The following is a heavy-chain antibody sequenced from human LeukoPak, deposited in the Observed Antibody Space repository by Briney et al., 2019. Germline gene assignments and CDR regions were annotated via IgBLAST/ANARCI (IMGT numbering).Heavy chain of an antibody. D-gene: IGHD3-10*01. Sequence: GASVKVSCKASGYTFTGYYMHWVRQAPGQGLEWMGGIYPNSGGTNYAQKFQGRVTMTRDTSITTAYMELSRLSSDDTAVYYCARVNERGSGSYYHFDYWGQGTLDTVSS. CDR3: ARVNERGSGSYYHFDY. V-gene: IGHV1-2*02. CDR1: GYTFTGYY. CDR2: IYPNSGGT. J-gene: IGHJ4*02.